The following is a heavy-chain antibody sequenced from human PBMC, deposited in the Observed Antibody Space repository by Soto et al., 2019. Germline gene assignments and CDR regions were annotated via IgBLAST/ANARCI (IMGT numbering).Heavy chain of an antibody. CDR2: INHSGST. D-gene: IGHD3-10*01. Sequence: ASETLSLTCAVCGGSFSGYYWGWIRQPPGKGLGWIGEINHSGSTNYNPSLKSRVTISVDTSKNQFSLKLSSVTAADTAVYYCARGRITMVRGVMVYYYMDVWGKGTTVTVSS. V-gene: IGHV4-34*01. CDR3: ARGRITMVRGVMVYYYMDV. CDR1: GGSFSGYY. J-gene: IGHJ6*03.